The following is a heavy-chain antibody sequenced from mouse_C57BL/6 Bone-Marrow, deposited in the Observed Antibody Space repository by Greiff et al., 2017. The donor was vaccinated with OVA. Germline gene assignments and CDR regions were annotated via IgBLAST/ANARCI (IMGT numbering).Heavy chain of an antibody. Sequence: EVQRVESGAELVRPGASVKLSCTASGFNIKDDYMHWVKQRPEQGLEWIGWIDPENGDTEYASKFQGKATITADTSSNTAYLQLSSLTSEDTAVYYCTTGGSSGWYFDVWGTGTTVTVSS. D-gene: IGHD1-1*01. CDR1: GFNIKDDY. J-gene: IGHJ1*03. CDR2: IDPENGDT. CDR3: TTGGSSGWYFDV. V-gene: IGHV14-4*01.